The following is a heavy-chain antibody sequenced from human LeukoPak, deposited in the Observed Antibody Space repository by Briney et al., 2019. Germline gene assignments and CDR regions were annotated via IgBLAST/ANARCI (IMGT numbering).Heavy chain of an antibody. V-gene: IGHV3-15*01. CDR3: ATEYYGAYNY. CDR1: GFTFTNAW. Sequence: PGGSLRLSCAASGFTFTNAWMSWVRQAPGKGLEWVGRIKSKTDGGTTDYAAPVKGRFTISRDDSKDTLYLQMNSLKTEDIAVYYCATEYYGAYNYWGQGTLVTVPS. J-gene: IGHJ4*02. CDR2: IKSKTDGGTT. D-gene: IGHD4-17*01.